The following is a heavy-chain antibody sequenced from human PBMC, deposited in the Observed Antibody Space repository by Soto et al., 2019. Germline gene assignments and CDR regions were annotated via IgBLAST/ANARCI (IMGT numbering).Heavy chain of an antibody. Sequence: QVQLVQSGAEVKKPGASVKVSCKASGYTFTSYGISWVRQAPGQGLEWMGWISAYNGNTNYAQKLQGRVTMTTDTSTSIAYMEPRRLRSDDTAVYYCARGGCDYGDGWGAFDIWVQGRMVTVSS. CDR1: GYTFTSYG. D-gene: IGHD4-17*01. V-gene: IGHV1-18*01. J-gene: IGHJ3*02. CDR3: ARGGCDYGDGWGAFDI. CDR2: ISAYNGNT.